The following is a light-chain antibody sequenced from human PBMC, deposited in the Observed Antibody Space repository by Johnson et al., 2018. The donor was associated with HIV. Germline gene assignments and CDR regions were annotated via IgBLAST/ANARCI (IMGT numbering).Light chain of an antibody. Sequence: QSVLTQPPSVSAAPGQKVTISCSGSSSNIGDNFVSWYQQLPGRAPKLLIYENNKRPSGIPDRFSGSKSGTSASLGITGLQTGDEADYYCRTWDSSLSVYVFGTGTKVTVL. CDR1: SSNIGDNF. J-gene: IGLJ1*01. CDR2: ENN. CDR3: RTWDSSLSVYV. V-gene: IGLV1-51*02.